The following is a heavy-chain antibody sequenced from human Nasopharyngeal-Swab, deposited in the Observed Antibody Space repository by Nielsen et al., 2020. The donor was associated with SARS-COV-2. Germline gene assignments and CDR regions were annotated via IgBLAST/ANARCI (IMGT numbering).Heavy chain of an antibody. Sequence: ASVKVSCKASGYTFTSYYMHCVRQAPGQGLEWMGIINPSGGSTSYAQKFQGRVTMTRDTSTSTVYMELSSLRSEDTAVYYCARDLGGSYQYYYYGMDVWGQGTTVTVSS. CDR3: ARDLGGSYQYYYYGMDV. CDR1: GYTFTSYY. D-gene: IGHD1-26*01. CDR2: INPSGGST. V-gene: IGHV1-46*01. J-gene: IGHJ6*02.